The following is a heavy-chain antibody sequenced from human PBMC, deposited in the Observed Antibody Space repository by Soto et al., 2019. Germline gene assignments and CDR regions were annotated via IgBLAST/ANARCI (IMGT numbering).Heavy chain of an antibody. Sequence: QLQLQESGPGLVKPSETLSLTCSVSGDSISTSNYYWGWIRQPPGKGLEWIGHIFYGGGTYYNPSLKRRVSISVDTSKSQFSLKLTSITAADTAIYFCARRGGGDYLFDSWGQGILVTVSS. CDR2: IFYGGGT. J-gene: IGHJ4*02. CDR3: ARRGGGDYLFDS. D-gene: IGHD4-17*01. CDR1: GDSISTSNYY. V-gene: IGHV4-39*07.